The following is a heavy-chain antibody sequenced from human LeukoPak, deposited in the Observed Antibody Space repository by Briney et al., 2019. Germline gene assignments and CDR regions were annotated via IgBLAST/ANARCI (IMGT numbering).Heavy chain of an antibody. CDR2: IVVGSGNT. CDR3: AAVLNGIAAAGIGGYFDY. D-gene: IGHD6-13*01. J-gene: IGHJ4*02. CDR1: GFTFTSSA. V-gene: IGHV1-58*02. Sequence: SVKVSCKASGFTFTSSAMQWVRQARGQRLEWIGWIVVGSGNTNYAQKFQERVTITRDMSTSTSYMELSSLRSEDTAVYYCAAVLNGIAAAGIGGYFDYWGQGTLVTVSS.